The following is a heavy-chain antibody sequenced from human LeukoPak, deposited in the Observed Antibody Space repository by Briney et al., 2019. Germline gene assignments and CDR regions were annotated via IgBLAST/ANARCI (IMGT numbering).Heavy chain of an antibody. Sequence: GGSLRLSCAASGFTFSTFNMHWVRQAPGKGLEWISYISSSSTVIYYADSVKGRFTISRDNAKNSLYLQMNSLRDDDTAVYYCARDSEIAVLDFWGQGTLVTVSS. D-gene: IGHD6-19*01. CDR2: ISSSSTVI. CDR3: ARDSEIAVLDF. J-gene: IGHJ4*02. CDR1: GFTFSTFN. V-gene: IGHV3-48*02.